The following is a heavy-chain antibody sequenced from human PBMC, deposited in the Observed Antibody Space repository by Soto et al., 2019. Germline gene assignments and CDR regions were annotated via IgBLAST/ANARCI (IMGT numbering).Heavy chain of an antibody. CDR2: ISAYNGNT. V-gene: IGHV1-18*01. J-gene: IGHJ4*02. CDR3: AREIYCSGGSCYSGSFDY. D-gene: IGHD2-15*01. Sequence: GASVKVSCKASGYTFTSYGISWVRQAPGQGLGWMGWISAYNGNTNYAQKLQGRVTMTTDTSTSTAYMELRSLRSDDTAVYYCAREIYCSGGSCYSGSFDYWGQGTLVTVSS. CDR1: GYTFTSYG.